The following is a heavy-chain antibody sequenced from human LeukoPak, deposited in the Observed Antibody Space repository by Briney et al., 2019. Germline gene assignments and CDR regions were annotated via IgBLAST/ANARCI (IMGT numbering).Heavy chain of an antibody. J-gene: IGHJ4*02. CDR1: GYTFINYY. CDR2: INPSGATT. D-gene: IGHD3-3*01. Sequence: ASVKVSCKASGYTFINYYIHWVRQAPGQGLEWMGMINPSGATTSYAQKFQGRVTMTRDMSTSTVYMELSSLRFEDTAVYYCARDPFLHYDFWSPIGYWGQGTLVTVSS. CDR3: ARDPFLHYDFWSPIGY. V-gene: IGHV1-46*01.